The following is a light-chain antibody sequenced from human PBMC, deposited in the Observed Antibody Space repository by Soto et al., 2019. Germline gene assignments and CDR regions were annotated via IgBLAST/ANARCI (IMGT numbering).Light chain of an antibody. CDR1: QSVSSKY. CDR3: QQYGTSLFT. Sequence: EIVLTQSPGTLSLSPGERATLSCRASQSVSSKYLAWYQQKPGQAPRVLIYGTSIRASGVPERFSGGGSGTDFTLSITRLEPEDFAVYYCQQYGTSLFTFGPGTKVDFK. CDR2: GTS. V-gene: IGKV3-20*01. J-gene: IGKJ3*01.